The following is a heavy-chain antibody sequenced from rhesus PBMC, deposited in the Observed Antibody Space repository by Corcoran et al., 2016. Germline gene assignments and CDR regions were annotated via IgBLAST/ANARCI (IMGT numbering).Heavy chain of an antibody. D-gene: IGHD3-3*01. CDR2: ISGSGANP. CDR1: GGSISSNY. V-gene: IGHV4-173*01. Sequence: QVQLQESGPGLVKPSETLSLTCAVSGGSISSNYWSWIRQPPGKGLEWIGRISGSGANPNYNPSLKSRVTISTDTSKNQFSLKLSSVTAADTAVYYCARGGTIFGLVKYYFDYWGQGVLVTVSS. J-gene: IGHJ4*01. CDR3: ARGGTIFGLVKYYFDY.